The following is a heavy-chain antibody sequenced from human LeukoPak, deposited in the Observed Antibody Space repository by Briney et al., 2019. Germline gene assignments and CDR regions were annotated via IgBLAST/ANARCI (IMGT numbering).Heavy chain of an antibody. D-gene: IGHD4-17*01. CDR1: GDSIIGFF. J-gene: IGHJ6*03. Sequence: SETLSLTCTVSGDSIIGFFWSWMRQPAGKGLQWIGRISTSGSTNYNPSLKSRVTMSMDRSTNEFSLTVRSVTAADTALYYCARGLPSYGDYVDSYFYMNVWGKGTTVTVSS. V-gene: IGHV4-4*07. CDR3: ARGLPSYGDYVDSYFYMNV. CDR2: ISTSGST.